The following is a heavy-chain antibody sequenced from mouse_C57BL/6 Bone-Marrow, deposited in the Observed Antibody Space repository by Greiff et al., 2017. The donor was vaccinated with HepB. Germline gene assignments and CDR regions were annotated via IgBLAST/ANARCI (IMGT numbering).Heavy chain of an antibody. V-gene: IGHV5-9-1*02. J-gene: IGHJ3*01. CDR1: GFTFSSYA. CDR2: ISSGGDYI. CDR3: TRGGTRGFAY. D-gene: IGHD3-3*01. Sequence: EVMLVESGEGLVKPGGSLKLSCAASGFTFSSYAMSWVRQTPEKRLEWVAYISSGGDYIYYADTVKGRFTISRDNAKNTLYLQMSSLKSEDTAMYYCTRGGTRGFAYWGQGTLVTVSA.